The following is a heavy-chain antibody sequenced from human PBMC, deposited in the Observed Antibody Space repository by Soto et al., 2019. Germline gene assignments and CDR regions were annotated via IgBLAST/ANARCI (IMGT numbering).Heavy chain of an antibody. J-gene: IGHJ3*02. CDR1: GFTFRSYG. V-gene: IGHV3-30-3*01. CDR2: MSDDESKK. Sequence: QEQLVESGGGVVQPGRSLRLSCVASGFTFRSYGMHWVRQAPGKGLEWVAVMSDDESKKYYADSVKGRFTISRDNSKNTLFLQMVTLISEDTAVYYCARTAGGRVRGALDIWGQGTMVTVSS. D-gene: IGHD6-13*01. CDR3: ARTAGGRVRGALDI.